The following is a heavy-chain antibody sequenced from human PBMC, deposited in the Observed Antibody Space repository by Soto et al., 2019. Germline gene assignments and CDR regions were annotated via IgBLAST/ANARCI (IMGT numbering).Heavy chain of an antibody. CDR1: GGSISSYY. J-gene: IGHJ5*02. Sequence: SETLSLTCTVSGGSISSYYWSWIRQPPGKGLEWIGYIYYSGSTNYNPSLKSRVTISVDTSKNQFSLKLSSVTAADTAVYYCARARWLQFPVGPWGQGTLVTSPQ. V-gene: IGHV4-59*01. CDR3: ARARWLQFPVGP. D-gene: IGHD5-12*01. CDR2: IYYSGST.